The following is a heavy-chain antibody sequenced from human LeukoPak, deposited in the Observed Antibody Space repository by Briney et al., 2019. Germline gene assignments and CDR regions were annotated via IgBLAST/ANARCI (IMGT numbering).Heavy chain of an antibody. CDR1: GGSFSGYY. Sequence: SETLSLTCAVYGGSFSGYYWSWIRQPPGKGLEWIGEINHSGSTNYNPSLKSRVTISVDTSKNQFSLKLSSVTAADTAVYYCARSGRGSVDYWGQGTLVTVSS. CDR2: INHSGST. D-gene: IGHD3-10*01. J-gene: IGHJ4*02. CDR3: ARSGRGSVDY. V-gene: IGHV4-34*01.